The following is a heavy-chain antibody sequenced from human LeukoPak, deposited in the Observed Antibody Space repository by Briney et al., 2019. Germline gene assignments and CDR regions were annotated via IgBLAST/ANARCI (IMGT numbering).Heavy chain of an antibody. Sequence: GGSLRLSCAASGFTFSSYAMHWVRQAPGKGLEWVAVISYDGSNKYYADPVKGRFTIAREKSKNPLYLQMNSLRAEDTAVYYCARDRRDYCGGDCYPNDYYYGMDVWGQGTTVTVSS. J-gene: IGHJ6*02. V-gene: IGHV3-30*04. CDR2: ISYDGSNK. CDR1: GFTFSSYA. CDR3: ARDRRDYCGGDCYPNDYYYGMDV. D-gene: IGHD2-21*02.